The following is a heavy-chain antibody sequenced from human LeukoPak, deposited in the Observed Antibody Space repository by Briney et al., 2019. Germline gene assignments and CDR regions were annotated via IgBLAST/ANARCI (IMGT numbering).Heavy chain of an antibody. J-gene: IGHJ6*03. CDR3: ASGSKFNYYYYYMDV. CDR1: GGSISSYY. D-gene: IGHD2-15*01. CDR2: IYYSGST. V-gene: IGHV4-59*01. Sequence: SETLSLTCTVSGGSISSYYWSWIQQPPGKGLEWIGYIYYSGSTDYNPSLKSRVTISIDTSKNQFSLKLSSVTAADTAVYYCASGSKFNYYYYYMDVWGKGTTVTVSS.